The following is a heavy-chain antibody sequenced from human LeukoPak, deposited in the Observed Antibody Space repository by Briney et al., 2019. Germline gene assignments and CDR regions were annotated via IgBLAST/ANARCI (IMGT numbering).Heavy chain of an antibody. CDR3: AKDYCGGDCYSGWYFDL. V-gene: IGHV3-64*01. J-gene: IGHJ2*01. CDR2: ISSNGGST. Sequence: GGSLRLSCAASGFTFSSYAMHWVRQAPGKGLEYVSAISSNGGSTYYANSVKGRFTISRDNAKNSLYLQMNSLRAEDTALYYCAKDYCGGDCYSGWYFDLWGRGTLVTVSS. CDR1: GFTFSSYA. D-gene: IGHD2-21*02.